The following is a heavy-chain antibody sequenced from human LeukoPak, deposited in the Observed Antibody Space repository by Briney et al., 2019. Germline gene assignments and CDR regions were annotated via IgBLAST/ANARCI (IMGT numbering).Heavy chain of an antibody. V-gene: IGHV3-21*01. CDR2: ISSSSSYI. CDR1: GFTFSSYS. Sequence: PGGSLRLSCAASGFTFSSYSMNWVRQAPGKGLEWVSSISSSSSYIYYADSVKGRFTISRDNAKNSLYLQMNSLRAEDTAVYYCARDKRTGDSYFDSWGQGTLVTVSS. J-gene: IGHJ4*02. CDR3: ARDKRTGDSYFDS. D-gene: IGHD7-27*01.